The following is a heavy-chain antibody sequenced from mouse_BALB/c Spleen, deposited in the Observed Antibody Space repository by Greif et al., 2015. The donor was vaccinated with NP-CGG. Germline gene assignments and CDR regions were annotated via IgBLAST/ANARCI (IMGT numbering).Heavy chain of an antibody. V-gene: IGHV1-84*02. Sequence: QVQLQQFGPELVKPGASVKISCKASGYTFTDYYINWVKQKPGQGLEWIGWIYPGSGNTKYNEKFKGKATLTVDTSSSTAYMQLSSLTSEDTAVYFCARRTGTVAMDYWGQGTSVTVSS. CDR1: GYTFTDYY. CDR3: ARRTGTVAMDY. J-gene: IGHJ4*01. D-gene: IGHD4-1*01. CDR2: IYPGSGNT.